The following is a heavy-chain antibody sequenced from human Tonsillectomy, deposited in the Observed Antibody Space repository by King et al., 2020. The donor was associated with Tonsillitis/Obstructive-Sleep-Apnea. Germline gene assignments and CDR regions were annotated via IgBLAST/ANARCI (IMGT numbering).Heavy chain of an antibody. CDR1: GFTFSNAW. J-gene: IGHJ6*02. D-gene: IGHD2-21*02. Sequence: VQLVESGGGLVKPGGSLRLSCAVSGFTFSNAWMNWVRQAPGKGLEWVGRIKSKTDGGTADYAAPVKGRFTISRDDSKNTLFLQMNSLKTEDTAVYYCTAAPQIVVVTANLRYYDMDVWGQGTTVTVSS. CDR2: IKSKTDGGTA. V-gene: IGHV3-15*07. CDR3: TAAPQIVVVTANLRYYDMDV.